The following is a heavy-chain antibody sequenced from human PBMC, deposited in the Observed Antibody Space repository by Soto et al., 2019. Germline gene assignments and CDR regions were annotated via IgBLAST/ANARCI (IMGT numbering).Heavy chain of an antibody. J-gene: IGHJ5*02. D-gene: IGHD2-15*01. V-gene: IGHV1-69*01. CDR2: IIPIFGTA. CDR3: ARYCSGGSCYLANWFDP. CDR1: GGTFSSYA. Sequence: QVQLVQSGAEVKKPGSSVKVSCKASGGTFSSYAISWVRQAPGQGLEWMGGIIPIFGTANYAQKFQGRVTITADESTSTAYMELSSLRSEDTAVYSCARYCSGGSCYLANWFDPWGQGTLVTVS.